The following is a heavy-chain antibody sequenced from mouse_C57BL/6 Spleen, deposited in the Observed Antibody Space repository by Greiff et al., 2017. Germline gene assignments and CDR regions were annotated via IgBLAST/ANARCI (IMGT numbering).Heavy chain of an antibody. D-gene: IGHD1-1*01. CDR3: ARDYYGSSYSFDY. CDR1: GYTFTSYW. CDR2: IDPSDSET. J-gene: IGHJ2*01. Sequence: VQLQQPGAELVRPGSSVKLSCKASGYTFTSYWMHWVKQRPIQGLEWIGNIDPSDSETHYNQKFKDKATLTVDKSSSTAYMQLSSLTSEDSAVYYCARDYYGSSYSFDYWGQGTTLTVSS. V-gene: IGHV1-52*01.